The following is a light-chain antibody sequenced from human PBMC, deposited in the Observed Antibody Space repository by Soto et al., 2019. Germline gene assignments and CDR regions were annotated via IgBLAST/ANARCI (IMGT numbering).Light chain of an antibody. Sequence: QSALTQPASVSGSPGQSITISCTGTSSDVGGYNYVSWYQQHPGKAPKLMIYEVSNRPSGVSNRFSGSKSGNTASLTISGLQAEDEADYYCQSYDTSLSAGVFGGGTKLTVL. CDR3: QSYDTSLSAGV. V-gene: IGLV2-14*01. J-gene: IGLJ2*01. CDR1: SSDVGGYNY. CDR2: EVS.